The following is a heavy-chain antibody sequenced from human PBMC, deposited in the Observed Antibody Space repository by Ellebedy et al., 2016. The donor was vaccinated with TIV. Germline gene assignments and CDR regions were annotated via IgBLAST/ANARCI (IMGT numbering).Heavy chain of an antibody. Sequence: GESLKISXAASGFIFSTYGMHWVRQAPGKGLEWVSVFLGYEDSTYYADSVKGRFTISRDNSKNTLYLQMNNLRDEDTAVYYCTKGAWLDDWGQGTLVTVSS. J-gene: IGHJ4*02. CDR2: FLGYEDST. V-gene: IGHV3-23*01. CDR3: TKGAWLDD. D-gene: IGHD1-26*01. CDR1: GFIFSTYG.